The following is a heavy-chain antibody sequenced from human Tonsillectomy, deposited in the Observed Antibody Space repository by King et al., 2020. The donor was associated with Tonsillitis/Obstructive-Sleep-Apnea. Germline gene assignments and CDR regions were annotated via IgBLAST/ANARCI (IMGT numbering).Heavy chain of an antibody. Sequence: VQLVESGAEVKKPGESLRISCKGSGYSFSSYRISWVRQMPGKGLEWMGRIDPSDSYTNYSPSFQGHVPISAAKSISTAYLQWSSLKASDTAMYYCARRPPYCSSTSCFSNNWFDPWGQGTLVTVSS. V-gene: IGHV5-10-1*01. D-gene: IGHD2-2*01. CDR2: IDPSDSYT. CDR1: GYSFSSYR. J-gene: IGHJ5*02. CDR3: ARRPPYCSSTSCFSNNWFDP.